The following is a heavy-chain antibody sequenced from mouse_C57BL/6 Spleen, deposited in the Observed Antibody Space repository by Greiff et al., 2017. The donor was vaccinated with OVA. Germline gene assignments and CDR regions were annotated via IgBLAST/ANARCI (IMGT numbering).Heavy chain of an antibody. J-gene: IGHJ2*01. CDR1: GYTFTSYW. Sequence: VQLQQPGAELVKPGASVKLSCKASGYTFTSYWVHWVKQRPGQGLEWIGMIHPNSGSTNYNEKFKSKATLAVDKSSSTAYMQLSSLTSEDSAVYYCAREITTVVEYYFDYWGQGTTLTVSS. V-gene: IGHV1-64*01. CDR3: AREITTVVEYYFDY. CDR2: IHPNSGST. D-gene: IGHD1-1*01.